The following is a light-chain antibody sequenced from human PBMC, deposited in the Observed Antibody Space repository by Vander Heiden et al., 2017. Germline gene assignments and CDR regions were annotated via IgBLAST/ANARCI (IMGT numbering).Light chain of an antibody. CDR3: QQYGSSPQT. CDR2: GAS. CDR1: QRVSSSY. J-gene: IGKJ1*01. V-gene: IGKV3-20*01. Sequence: DIVLTQSPGTLSLSPGERATLSCSASQRVSSSYLAWYQQKPGQAPRLLIYGASSRATGIPDRFSGSGSGTDFTLTISRLEPEDFAVYYCQQYGSSPQTFGQGTKVEIK.